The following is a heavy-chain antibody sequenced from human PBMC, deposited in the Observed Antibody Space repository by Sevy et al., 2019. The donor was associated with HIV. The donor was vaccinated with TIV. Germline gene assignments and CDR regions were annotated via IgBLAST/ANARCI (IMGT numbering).Heavy chain of an antibody. CDR3: AKDRVTVFGVVVTFDS. V-gene: IGHV3-23*01. CDR1: GFTFDSYA. Sequence: GGSLRLSCAASGFTFDSYAMHWVRQVAGKGLEWVSTISGSGYATYYADSVKGRFIISRDTPRNTLYLQMNSLRVEDSAVYFCAKDRVTVFGVVVTFDSWGQGTLVTVSS. D-gene: IGHD3-3*01. CDR2: ISGSGYAT. J-gene: IGHJ4*02.